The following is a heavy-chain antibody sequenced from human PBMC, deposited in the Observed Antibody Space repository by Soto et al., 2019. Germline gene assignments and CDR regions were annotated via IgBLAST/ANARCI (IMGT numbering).Heavy chain of an antibody. CDR2: IIPIFGTA. CDR1: GGTFSSYA. D-gene: IGHD6-19*01. J-gene: IGHJ4*02. CDR3: XXXGGSGWYRKDY. Sequence: QVQLVQSGAEVKKPGSSVKVSCKASGGTFSSYAISWVRQAPGQGLEWMGGIIPIFGTANYAQKFQGRVTITADESTSTAYMELSSLRSEDXXXXXXXXXGGSGWYRKDYWGQGTL. V-gene: IGHV1-69*01.